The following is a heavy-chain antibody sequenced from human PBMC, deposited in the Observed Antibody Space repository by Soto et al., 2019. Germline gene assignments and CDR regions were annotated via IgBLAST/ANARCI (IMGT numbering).Heavy chain of an antibody. Sequence: VQLQESGPRLVRPSATLSLSCTGTGGSISGHYWNWIRQPPGRGLEWFGYISNTGNTHYNPSRKSRVSISVGTSKNQVSLNLRAVTAEDTALYYCARDSAVGSSKRGFEYWGQGTLVTVSS. V-gene: IGHV4-59*11. CDR1: GGSISGHY. D-gene: IGHD2-2*01. CDR3: ARDSAVGSSKRGFEY. J-gene: IGHJ4*02. CDR2: ISNTGNT.